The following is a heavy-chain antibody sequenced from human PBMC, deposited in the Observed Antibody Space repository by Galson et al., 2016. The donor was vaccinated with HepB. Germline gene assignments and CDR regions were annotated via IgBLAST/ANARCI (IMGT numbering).Heavy chain of an antibody. D-gene: IGHD1-1*01. CDR2: ISSGSNSI. CDR1: GFVFSDYM. J-gene: IGHJ4*02. Sequence: SLRLSCAASGFVFSDYMMVWIRQIPGKTLEWVSYISSGSNSIFYADSVQGRFTLSRDNDKSSMYLQMDSLRAEDTAIYYCARDIKSGRNGFDLWGQGTQVIVSS. V-gene: IGHV3-11*01. CDR3: ARDIKSGRNGFDL.